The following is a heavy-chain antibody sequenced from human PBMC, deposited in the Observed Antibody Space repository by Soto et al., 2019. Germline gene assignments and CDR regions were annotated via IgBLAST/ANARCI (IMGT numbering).Heavy chain of an antibody. D-gene: IGHD3-9*01. Sequence: QVQLQQWGAGLLKPSETLSLTCAVNGGSFSGYYWNWIRQSAGKGLEWIGRVHHSGTTNYNPSLKTRRTIALYTSKNHFSLQQNSGTAAATAMYNCVRQKVFFDWSSHGTWPGGMDVWSQGSSVTDTS. CDR1: GGSFSGYY. CDR2: VHHSGTT. V-gene: IGHV4-34*01. CDR3: VRQKVFFDWSSHGTWPGGMDV. J-gene: IGHJ6*02.